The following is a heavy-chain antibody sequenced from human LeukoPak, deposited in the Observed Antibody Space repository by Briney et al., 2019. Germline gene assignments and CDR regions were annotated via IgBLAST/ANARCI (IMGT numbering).Heavy chain of an antibody. Sequence: GGSLRLSCAASGFTFSSYAMNWVRQAPGKGLEWVAVISYDGSNKYYADSVKGRFTISRDNSKNTLYLQMNSLRAEDTAVYYCARDRYDFWSGPTTYYYYYMDVWGKGTTVTVSS. CDR3: ARDRYDFWSGPTTYYYYYMDV. CDR2: ISYDGSNK. V-gene: IGHV3-30*04. D-gene: IGHD3-3*01. J-gene: IGHJ6*03. CDR1: GFTFSSYA.